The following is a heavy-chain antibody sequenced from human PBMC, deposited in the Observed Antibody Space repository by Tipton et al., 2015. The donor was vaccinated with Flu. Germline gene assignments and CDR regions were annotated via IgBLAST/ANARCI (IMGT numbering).Heavy chain of an antibody. D-gene: IGHD6-19*01. Sequence: QSGPEVKKPGASVKVSCKASGYTFTSYGISWVRQAPGQGLEWMGWISAYNGNTNYAQKLQGRVTMTTDTSTSTAYMELRSLRSDDTAVYYCASGSVPPYSSGWYTFDYWGQGTLVTVSS. J-gene: IGHJ4*02. CDR2: ISAYNGNT. CDR1: GYTFTSYG. V-gene: IGHV1-18*04. CDR3: ASGSVPPYSSGWYTFDY.